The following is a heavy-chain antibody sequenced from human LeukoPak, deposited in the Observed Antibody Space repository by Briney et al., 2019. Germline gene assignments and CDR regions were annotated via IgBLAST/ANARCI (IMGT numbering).Heavy chain of an antibody. D-gene: IGHD3-22*01. CDR1: GGSISTYY. CDR3: AREYYYDSSGYYPPHAFDI. V-gene: IGHV4-59*01. Sequence: PSETLSLTCTVSGGSISTYYWSWNRQPPGKALEWIGYIYYSGSTNYSPSLKSRVTISVDTSKKQFSLELSSVTAADTAVYYCAREYYYDSSGYYPPHAFDIWGQGTMVTVSS. CDR2: IYYSGST. J-gene: IGHJ3*02.